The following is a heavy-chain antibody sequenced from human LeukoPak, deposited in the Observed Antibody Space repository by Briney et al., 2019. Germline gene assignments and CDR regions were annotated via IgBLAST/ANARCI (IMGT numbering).Heavy chain of an antibody. D-gene: IGHD4-17*01. CDR2: INPNSGGT. V-gene: IGHV1-2*02. J-gene: IGHJ4*02. Sequence: ASVKVSCKASGYTFTGYYMHWVRQAPGQGLEWMGWINPNSGGTNYAQKFQGRVTMTRDTSISTAYMELSRLRSDDTAVYYCAKDAPNGDYHTKHFDYWGQGTLVTVSS. CDR3: AKDAPNGDYHTKHFDY. CDR1: GYTFTGYY.